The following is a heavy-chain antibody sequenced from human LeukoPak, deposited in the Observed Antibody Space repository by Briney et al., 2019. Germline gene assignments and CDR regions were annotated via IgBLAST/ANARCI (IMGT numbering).Heavy chain of an antibody. Sequence: PGGSLRLSCAASGFTFSSYAMSWVRQAPGKGLQWVSAIGAGTGAVTIYADSVKGRFTISRDNSKNTLYLQMNSLRGEDTAVYYCAKNYDLGRGVPYALDVWGQGTTVTVSS. CDR3: AKNYDLGRGVPYALDV. V-gene: IGHV3-23*01. J-gene: IGHJ6*02. CDR2: IGAGTGAVT. D-gene: IGHD3-10*01. CDR1: GFTFSSYA.